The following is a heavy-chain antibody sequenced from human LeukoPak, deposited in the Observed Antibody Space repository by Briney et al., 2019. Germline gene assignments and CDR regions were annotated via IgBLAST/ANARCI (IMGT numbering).Heavy chain of an antibody. D-gene: IGHD2-15*01. Sequence: GGGLKSSCEGSGDGFTSYWIGWGRPRPGKGVGWRGMIYPGESDTRDSPSFQGQVNISADKSISTAYLQWSSLKASDTAMYYCARRDVVVVAATAHDAFDIWGQGTLVTVSS. CDR3: ARRDVVVVAATAHDAFDI. J-gene: IGHJ3*02. V-gene: IGHV5-51*01. CDR2: IYPGESDT. CDR1: GDGFTSYW.